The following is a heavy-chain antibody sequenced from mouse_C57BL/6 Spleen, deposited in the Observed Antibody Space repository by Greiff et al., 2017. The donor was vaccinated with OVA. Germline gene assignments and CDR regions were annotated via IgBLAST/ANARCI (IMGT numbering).Heavy chain of an antibody. CDR3: TRFWAWFAY. D-gene: IGHD4-1*01. CDR2: IDPETGGT. V-gene: IGHV1-15*01. J-gene: IGHJ3*01. Sequence: LQESGAELVRPGASVTLSCKASGYTFTDYEMHWVKQTPVHGLEWIGAIDPETGGTAYNQKFKGKAILTAEKSSSTAYMELRSLTSEDSAVYYCTRFWAWFAYWGQGTLVTVSA. CDR1: GYTFTDYE.